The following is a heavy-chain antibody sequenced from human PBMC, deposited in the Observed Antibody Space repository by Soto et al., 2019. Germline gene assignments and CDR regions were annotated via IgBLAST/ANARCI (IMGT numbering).Heavy chain of an antibody. CDR1: GLTFRSYW. V-gene: IGHV3-7*03. CDR3: ARGSTDSYPGSRIFDF. CDR2: IKQDGSEK. J-gene: IGHJ4*02. Sequence: GGSLRLSCAASGLTFRSYWMSWVRQAPAQGLEWVANIKQDGSEKYYVDSVKGRFTISRDNAKNSLYLQMNSLRVEDSALYYCARGSTDSYPGSRIFDFWGRVTLVTVSS. D-gene: IGHD3-10*01.